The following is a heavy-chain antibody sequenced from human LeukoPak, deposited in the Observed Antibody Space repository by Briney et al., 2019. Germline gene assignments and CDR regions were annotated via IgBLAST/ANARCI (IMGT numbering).Heavy chain of an antibody. CDR1: GYTLTELS. J-gene: IGHJ4*02. CDR2: FDPEDGET. CDR3: ATDSGDSKQLVPFDY. V-gene: IGHV1-24*01. Sequence: GASVKVSCKVSGYTLTELSMHWVRQAPGKGLEWMGGFDPEDGETIYAQKFQGRVTMTEDTSTDTAYMELSSLRSEDTAVYYCATDSGDSKQLVPFDYWGQGTLVTVSS. D-gene: IGHD6-13*01.